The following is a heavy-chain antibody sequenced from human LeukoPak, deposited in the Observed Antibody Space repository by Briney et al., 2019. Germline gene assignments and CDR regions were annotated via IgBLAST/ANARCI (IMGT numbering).Heavy chain of an antibody. CDR3: ARARDDSSGYYYFLDYYYGMDV. J-gene: IGHJ6*02. CDR1: GYTFISYD. CDR2: MNPNSGNT. V-gene: IGHV1-8*01. D-gene: IGHD3-22*01. Sequence: ASVKVSCKASGYTFISYDINWVRQATGQGLEWMGWMNPNSGNTGYAQKFQGRVTMTRNTPISTAYMELSSLRSEDTAVYYCARARDDSSGYYYFLDYYYGMDVWGQGTTVTVSS.